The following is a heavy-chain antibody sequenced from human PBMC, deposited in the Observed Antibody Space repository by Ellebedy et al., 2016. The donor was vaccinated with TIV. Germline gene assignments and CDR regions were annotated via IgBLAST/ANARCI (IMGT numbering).Heavy chain of an antibody. J-gene: IGHJ4*02. CDR2: IKQDGSEK. V-gene: IGHV3-7*03. CDR3: ARRGLAAGGTLLYY. D-gene: IGHD6-13*01. Sequence: PGGSLRLSCAASGFTFSSYWMTWVRQAPGKGLEWVAHIKQDGSEKYYVDSVKGRFTISRDNAENSLYLQMNSLRAEDTAVYYCARRGLAAGGTLLYYWGQGTLLTVSS. CDR1: GFTFSSYW.